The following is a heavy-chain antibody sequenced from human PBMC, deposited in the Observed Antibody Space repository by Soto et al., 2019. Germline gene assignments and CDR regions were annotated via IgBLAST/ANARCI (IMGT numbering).Heavy chain of an antibody. CDR2: INHSGST. CDR1: GGSFSGYY. Sequence: SETLSLTCAVYGGSFSGYYWSWIRQPPGKGLEWIGEINHSGSTNYNPSLKSRVTISVDTSKNQFSLKLSSVTAADTAVYYCARGTLPDYWGQGTLVTVSS. CDR3: ARGTLPDY. V-gene: IGHV4-34*01. J-gene: IGHJ4*02. D-gene: IGHD2-21*02.